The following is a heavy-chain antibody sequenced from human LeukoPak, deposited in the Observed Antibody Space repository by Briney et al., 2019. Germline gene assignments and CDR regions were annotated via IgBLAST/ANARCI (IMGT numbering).Heavy chain of an antibody. Sequence: PGGSLRLSCAASGFIFSSYEMNWVRQAPGKGLEWVSYISSSGSTIYYADSVKGRFTISRDNAKNSLYLQMNSLRAEDTAVYYCARGGLSVAYFDYWGQGTLVTVSS. J-gene: IGHJ4*02. CDR1: GFIFSSYE. CDR2: ISSSGSTI. CDR3: ARGGLSVAYFDY. V-gene: IGHV3-48*03. D-gene: IGHD2-21*01.